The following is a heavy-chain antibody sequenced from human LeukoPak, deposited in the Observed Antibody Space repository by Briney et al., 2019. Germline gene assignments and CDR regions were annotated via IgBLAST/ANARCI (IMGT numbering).Heavy chain of an antibody. V-gene: IGHV3-48*01. D-gene: IGHD3-3*01. Sequence: PGGSLRLSCAASGFTFSSYSMNWVRQAPGKGLEWVSYISSSSSTIYYADSVKGRFTISRDNAKNSLYLQINSLRAEDTAVYYCARGYDFWTPYGMDVWGQGTTVTVSS. CDR3: ARGYDFWTPYGMDV. CDR2: ISSSSSTI. CDR1: GFTFSSYS. J-gene: IGHJ6*02.